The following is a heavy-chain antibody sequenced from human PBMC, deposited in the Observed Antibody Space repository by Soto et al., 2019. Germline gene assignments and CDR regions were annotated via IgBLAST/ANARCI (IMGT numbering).Heavy chain of an antibody. D-gene: IGHD3-10*01. V-gene: IGHV4-34*01. CDR1: GGSFSGYY. CDR2: INHSGST. J-gene: IGHJ5*02. CDR3: ARGDLTYYYGSGSYSRVWFDP. Sequence: PSENLSLTCAVYGGSFSGYYWSWIRQPPGKGLEWIGEINHSGSTNYNPSLKSRVTISVDTSKNQFSLKLSSVTAADTAVYYCARGDLTYYYGSGSYSRVWFDPCTQGTLVIVSA.